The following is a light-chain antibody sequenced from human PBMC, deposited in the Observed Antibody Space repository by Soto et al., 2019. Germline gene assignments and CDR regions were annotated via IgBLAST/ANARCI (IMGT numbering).Light chain of an antibody. V-gene: IGKV4-1*01. CDR1: QSVLYSSNNKNY. CDR2: WAS. Sequence: DIVMTQSPDSLAVSLGERATINCKSSQSVLYSSNNKNYLAWYQQKPGQPPKLLIYWASTRESGVPDRFSGSGSGTEFTLTISSLQSEDFAVYYCQQYNSWPLTFGGGTKVDNK. J-gene: IGKJ4*01. CDR3: QQYNSWPLT.